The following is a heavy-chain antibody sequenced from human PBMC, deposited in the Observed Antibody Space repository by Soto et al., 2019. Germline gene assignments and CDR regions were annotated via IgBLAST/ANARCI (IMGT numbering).Heavy chain of an antibody. D-gene: IGHD2-15*01. CDR3: ARRLQGGYDRCSGGSCYSPYNWFDP. CDR2: ISYDGSIK. CDR1: GFTFSSYA. V-gene: IGHV3-30-3*01. J-gene: IGHJ5*02. Sequence: QVQLVESGGGVVQPGRSLRLSCAASGFTFSSYAMHWVRQAPGKGLEWVAVISYDGSIKYYADSVKGRFTISRDNSKNTLYLQMNSLRAEDTAVYYCARRLQGGYDRCSGGSCYSPYNWFDPWGQGTLVTVSS.